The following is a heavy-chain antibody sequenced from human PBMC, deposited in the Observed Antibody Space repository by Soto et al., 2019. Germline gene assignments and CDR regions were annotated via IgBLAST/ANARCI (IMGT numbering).Heavy chain of an antibody. CDR1: GGPFSGYY. V-gene: IGHV4-34*01. D-gene: IGHD2-2*01. Sequence: PSETLSLTCAVYGGPFSGYYWSWIRQPPGKGLEWIGEINHSGSTNYNPSLKSRVTISVDTSKNQFSLKLSSVTAADTAVYYCARGVYCSSTTCYWGMDVWGQGTTVTVSS. J-gene: IGHJ6*02. CDR2: INHSGST. CDR3: ARGVYCSSTTCYWGMDV.